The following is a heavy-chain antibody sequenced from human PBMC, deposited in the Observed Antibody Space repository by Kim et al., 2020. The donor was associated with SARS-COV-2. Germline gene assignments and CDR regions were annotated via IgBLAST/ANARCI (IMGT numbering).Heavy chain of an antibody. CDR2: NT. J-gene: IGHJ4*02. CDR3: TRGFGSETNY. D-gene: IGHD3-10*01. V-gene: IGHV3-74*01. Sequence: NTGYADSVKGRFTISGDNAKNTLYLQMNSLRVEDTAVYYCTRGFGSETNYWGQGSLVIVST.